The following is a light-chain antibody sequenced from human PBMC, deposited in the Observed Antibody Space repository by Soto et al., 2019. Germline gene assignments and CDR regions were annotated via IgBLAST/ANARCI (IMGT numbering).Light chain of an antibody. Sequence: EIVRTHSPSTLSVSPGERATLSGRASQSVSSNLAWYQQKPGQAPRLLIYGASTRATGIPARFSGSGSGTEFTLTISSLQSEDFAVYYCQQYNNWPRTFGQGTKVDIK. V-gene: IGKV3-15*01. CDR3: QQYNNWPRT. CDR2: GAS. CDR1: QSVSSN. J-gene: IGKJ1*01.